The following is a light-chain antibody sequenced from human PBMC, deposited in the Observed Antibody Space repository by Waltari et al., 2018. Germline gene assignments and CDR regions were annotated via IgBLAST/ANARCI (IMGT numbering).Light chain of an antibody. CDR2: GAS. CDR3: LHYYSSPLA. J-gene: IGKJ5*01. CDR1: QSVFYNSNNKNY. V-gene: IGKV4-1*01. Sequence: DIGRTQSPDYLAVSLGERATINCKSSQSVFYNSNNKNYLAWYQQKAGQPPQLLIAGASTRAAGVPDRFCGSGAGRDFTRCVSCLQAEDGAVYYCLHYYSSPLAFGQVPRLGIK.